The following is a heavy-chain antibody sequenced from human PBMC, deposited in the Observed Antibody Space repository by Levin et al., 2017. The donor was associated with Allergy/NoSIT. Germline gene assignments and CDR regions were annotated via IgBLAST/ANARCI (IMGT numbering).Heavy chain of an antibody. CDR1: GGSVSSGSYY. Sequence: SETLSLTCTVSGGSVSSGSYYWSWIRQPPGKGLKWIGYIYYSGSTHYNPSLKSRVTISVDTYKNQFSLKLSSVTAADTAVYYCARDSYSSSWYERRYYYYMDVWGKGTTVTVSS. CDR3: ARDSYSSSWYERRYYYYMDV. D-gene: IGHD6-13*01. CDR2: IYYSGST. V-gene: IGHV4-61*01. J-gene: IGHJ6*03.